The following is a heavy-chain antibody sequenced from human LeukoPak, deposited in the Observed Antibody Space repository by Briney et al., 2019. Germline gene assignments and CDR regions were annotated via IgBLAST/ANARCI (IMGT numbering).Heavy chain of an antibody. D-gene: IGHD3-10*01. J-gene: IGHJ4*02. V-gene: IGHV4-39*01. CDR3: ARHRGVRGIDY. Sequence: SETLSLTCTVSDGSINTPNYYWGWIRQPPGKGLEWIGEINHSRSINYNPSLKSRVTISVDTSKNQFSLKLSSVTAADTAVYYCARHRGVRGIDYWGQGTLVTVSS. CDR1: DGSINTPNYY. CDR2: INHSRSI.